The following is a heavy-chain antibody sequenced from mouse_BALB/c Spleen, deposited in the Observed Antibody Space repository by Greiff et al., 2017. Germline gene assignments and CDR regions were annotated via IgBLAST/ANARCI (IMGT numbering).Heavy chain of an antibody. J-gene: IGHJ4*01. CDR1: GFNIKDTY. D-gene: IGHD2-10*01. Sequence: VQLQQSGAELVKPGASVKLSCTASGFNIKDTYMHWVKQRPEQGLEWIGRIDPANGNPKYDPKFQGKATITADTSSNTAYLQLSSRTSEDTAVYYCARPYYGNYDAMDYWGQGTSGTGSS. V-gene: IGHV14-3*02. CDR3: ARPYYGNYDAMDY. CDR2: IDPANGNP.